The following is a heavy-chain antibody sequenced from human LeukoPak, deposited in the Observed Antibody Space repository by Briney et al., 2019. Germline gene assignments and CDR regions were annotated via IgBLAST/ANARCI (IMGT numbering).Heavy chain of an antibody. Sequence: GGSLRLSCAASEFSFSSYWMHWVRQAPGKGLVWVSRISPDGSSASYADSVRGRFTISRGNAKNTLYLQMNSLRAEETAVYYCARDPSGWHSMDYWGQGTLVTVSS. V-gene: IGHV3-74*01. CDR2: ISPDGSSA. CDR1: EFSFSSYW. CDR3: ARDPSGWHSMDY. J-gene: IGHJ4*02. D-gene: IGHD6-19*01.